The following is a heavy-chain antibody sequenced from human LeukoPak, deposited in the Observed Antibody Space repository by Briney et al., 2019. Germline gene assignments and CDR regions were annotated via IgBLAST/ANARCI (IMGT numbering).Heavy chain of an antibody. J-gene: IGHJ3*02. CDR3: ARVGYSSSWYGGGAFDI. V-gene: IGHV1-18*01. D-gene: IGHD6-13*01. Sequence: ASVKVSCKASGDTFTSYGISWVRQAPGQGLEWRGWISAYNGNTNYAQKFQGRVTITADKSTSTAYMELSSLRSEDTAVYYCARVGYSSSWYGGGAFDIWGQGTMVTVSS. CDR2: ISAYNGNT. CDR1: GDTFTSYG.